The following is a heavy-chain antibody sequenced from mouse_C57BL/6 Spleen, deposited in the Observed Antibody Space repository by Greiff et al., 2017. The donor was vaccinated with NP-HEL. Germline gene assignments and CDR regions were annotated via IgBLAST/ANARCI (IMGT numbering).Heavy chain of an antibody. Sequence: EVKLVESGPGLVKPSQSLSLTCSVTGYSITSGYYWNWIRQFPGNKLEWMGYISYDGSNNYNPSLKNRISITRDTSKNQFFLKLNSVTTEDTATYYCAITVDYAMDYWGQGTSVTVSS. V-gene: IGHV3-6*01. CDR3: AITVDYAMDY. D-gene: IGHD1-1*01. J-gene: IGHJ4*01. CDR2: ISYDGSN. CDR1: GYSITSGYY.